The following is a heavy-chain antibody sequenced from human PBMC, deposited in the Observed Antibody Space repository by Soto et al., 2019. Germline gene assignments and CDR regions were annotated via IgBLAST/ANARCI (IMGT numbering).Heavy chain of an antibody. J-gene: IGHJ5*02. CDR3: ARGLQPLEWLHDWFDP. CDR2: ISAYNGNT. D-gene: IGHD3-3*01. V-gene: IGHV1-18*04. CDR1: GYTFTSYG. Sequence: QVQLVQYGAEVKKPGASVKVSCKASGYTFTSYGISWVRQAPGQGLEWMGWISAYNGNTNYAQKLQGRVTMTTDTSTSTAYMELRSLRSHDTAVYYCARGLQPLEWLHDWFDPWGQGTLVTVSS.